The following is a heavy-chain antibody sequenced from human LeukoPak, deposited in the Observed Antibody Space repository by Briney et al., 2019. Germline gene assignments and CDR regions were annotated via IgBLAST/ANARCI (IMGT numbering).Heavy chain of an antibody. CDR3: ARDLRGPADGGAFDI. J-gene: IGHJ3*02. Sequence: SVKVSCKASGGTFGSYAISWVRQAPGQGLEWMGGIIPIFGTANYAQKFQGRVTITTDESTSTAYMELSSLRSEDTAVYYCARDLRGPADGGAFDIWGQGTMVTVSS. V-gene: IGHV1-69*05. D-gene: IGHD3-16*01. CDR2: IIPIFGTA. CDR1: GGTFGSYA.